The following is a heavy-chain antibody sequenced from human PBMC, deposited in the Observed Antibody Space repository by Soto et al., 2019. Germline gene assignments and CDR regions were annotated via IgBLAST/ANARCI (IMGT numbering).Heavy chain of an antibody. Sequence: SGPMLVNPTQTLTLTCAFSGFSLSANGVGVGWIRQPPGGALEWLAIIYWNDGTSIRPTLQSRLSISKDTSKNQVVLSLTNMDPRDTGTYYCAHRPAYDISTGYYPFDYWGQGSLVTVSS. CDR2: IYWNDGT. D-gene: IGHD3-9*01. V-gene: IGHV2-5*01. CDR1: GFSLSANGVG. CDR3: AHRPAYDISTGYYPFDY. J-gene: IGHJ4*02.